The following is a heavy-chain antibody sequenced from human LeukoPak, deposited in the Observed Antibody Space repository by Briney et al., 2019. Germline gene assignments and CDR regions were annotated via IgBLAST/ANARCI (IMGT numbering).Heavy chain of an antibody. CDR1: GGSLSSGGYY. D-gene: IGHD3-10*01. V-gene: IGHV4-31*03. CDR2: IYYSGST. J-gene: IGHJ5*02. CDR3: ARAWEVRGARSLDP. Sequence: PSETLSLTCTVSGGSLSSGGYYWSWIRQHPGKGLEWIGYIYYSGSTYYNPSLKSRVTISVDTSKNQFSLKLSSVTAADTAVYYCARAWEVRGARSLDPWGQGTLVTVSS.